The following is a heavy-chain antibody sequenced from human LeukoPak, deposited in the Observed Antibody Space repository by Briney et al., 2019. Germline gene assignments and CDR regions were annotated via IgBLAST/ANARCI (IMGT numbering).Heavy chain of an antibody. V-gene: IGHV3-7*01. CDR3: ARDEIYYDILTGYRHFDY. Sequence: GGSLRLSCAASGFTFSRYWMSWVRQAPGRGLEWVANIKEDGSEKYYVDSVRGRFTISRDNAKNSMYLQMNSLRAEDTAVYYCARDEIYYDILTGYRHFDYWGQGTLVTVFS. D-gene: IGHD3-9*01. CDR1: GFTFSRYW. CDR2: IKEDGSEK. J-gene: IGHJ4*02.